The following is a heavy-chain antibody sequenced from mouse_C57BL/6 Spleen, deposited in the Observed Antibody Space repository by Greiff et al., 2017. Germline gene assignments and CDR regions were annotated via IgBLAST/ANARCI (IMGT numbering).Heavy chain of an antibody. CDR2: IRNKANGYTT. Sequence: EVMLVESGGGLVQPGGSLSLSCAASGFTFTDYYMSWVRQPPGKALEWLGFIRNKANGYTTEYSASVKGRFTISRDNSQSILYLQMNALRAEDSATYYCASSNLNYFDYWGQGTTLTVSS. J-gene: IGHJ2*01. V-gene: IGHV7-3*01. CDR3: ASSNLNYFDY. D-gene: IGHD5-1*01. CDR1: GFTFTDYY.